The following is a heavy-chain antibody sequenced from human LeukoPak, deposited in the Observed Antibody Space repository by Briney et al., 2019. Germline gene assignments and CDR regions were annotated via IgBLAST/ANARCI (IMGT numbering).Heavy chain of an antibody. CDR1: GGSISSSSYY. D-gene: IGHD1-26*01. CDR3: ARRGATRLY. J-gene: IGHJ4*02. CDR2: IYYSGST. Sequence: SETLSHTCTVSGGSISSSSYYWGWIRQPPGKGLEWIGSIYYSGSTYYNPSLKSRVTISLDTSRNQFSLKLTSVTAADTAVYYCARRGATRLYWGQGTLVTVSS. V-gene: IGHV4-39*07.